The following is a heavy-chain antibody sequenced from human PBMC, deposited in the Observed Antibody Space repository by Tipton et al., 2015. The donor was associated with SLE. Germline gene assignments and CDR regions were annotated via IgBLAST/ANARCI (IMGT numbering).Heavy chain of an antibody. CDR2: KFHSGTA. V-gene: IGHV4-38-2*02. Sequence: TLSLTCTVSGFSVSDGFYWGWLRQSPGKGLEWIGSKFHSGTAYYNPSLQSRVVISLDTSVNQFFLKLSSLTAADTAVYFCARDRVVQWLEEGGAYFDYWGQGALVAVSS. D-gene: IGHD6-19*01. J-gene: IGHJ4*02. CDR1: GFSVSDGFY. CDR3: ARDRVVQWLEEGGAYFDY.